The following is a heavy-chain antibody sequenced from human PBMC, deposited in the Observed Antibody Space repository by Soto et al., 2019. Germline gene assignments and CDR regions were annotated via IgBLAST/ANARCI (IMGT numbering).Heavy chain of an antibody. CDR2: IYYSGST. CDR3: ARRYGRAIDY. J-gene: IGHJ4*02. V-gene: IGHV4-59*08. D-gene: IGHD3-16*01. CDR1: GGTISSWY. Sequence: QVQLQESGPGLVKPSETLSLTCTVSGGTISSWYWSWIRQPPGKGLEWIGYIYYSGSTNCNPSLRSRVTISVDTSKNQSSLKLTSVTAADTAVHYCARRYGRAIDYWGQGTLVTVSS.